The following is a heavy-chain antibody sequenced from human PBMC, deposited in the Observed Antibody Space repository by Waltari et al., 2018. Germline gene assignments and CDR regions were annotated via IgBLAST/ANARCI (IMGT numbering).Heavy chain of an antibody. J-gene: IGHJ4*02. D-gene: IGHD5-12*01. CDR1: GCTFSAYA. CDR2: IDASGAYT. Sequence: EVQVLESGGGLVQPGGYLRPSCAASGCTFSAYAMTWVRQAPGEGLEWCSGIDASGAYTYYADSVKGRFTISRDNSKSTVDLQMNSLRDDDTAIYYCGKTRGGYARGIDYWGQGTLVTVSS. CDR3: GKTRGGYARGIDY. V-gene: IGHV3-23*01.